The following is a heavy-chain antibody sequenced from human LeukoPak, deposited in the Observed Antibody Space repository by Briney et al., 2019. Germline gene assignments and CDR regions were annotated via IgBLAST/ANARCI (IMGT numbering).Heavy chain of an antibody. V-gene: IGHV3-48*01. J-gene: IGHJ6*03. CDR1: GFTFSSYS. D-gene: IGHD4-11*01. Sequence: PGGSLRLSCAASGFTFSSYSMNWVRQAPGKGLEWVSYISSSSSTIYYADSVKGRFTISRDNAKNSLYLQMNSLRAEDTAVYYCARNRKTTVTTRSSYYYYYYYMDVWGKGTTVTVSS. CDR3: ARNRKTTVTTRSSYYYYYYYMDV. CDR2: ISSSSSTI.